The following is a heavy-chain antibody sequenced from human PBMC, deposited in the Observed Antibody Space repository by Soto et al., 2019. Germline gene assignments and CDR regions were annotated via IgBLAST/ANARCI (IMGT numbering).Heavy chain of an antibody. CDR3: ARQHYYDSSGYYTWN. V-gene: IGHV4-30-4*01. J-gene: IGHJ4*02. CDR1: GGSISSGDYY. CDR2: IYYSGST. D-gene: IGHD3-22*01. Sequence: LSLTCTVSGGSISSGDYYWSWIRQPPGKGLEWIGYIYYSGSTYYNPSLKSRVTISVDTSKNQFSLKLSSVTAADTAVYYCARQHYYDSSGYYTWNWGQGTLVTVSS.